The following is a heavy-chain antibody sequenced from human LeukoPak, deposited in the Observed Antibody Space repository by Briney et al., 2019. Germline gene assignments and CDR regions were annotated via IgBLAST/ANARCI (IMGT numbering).Heavy chain of an antibody. CDR3: ARLLEATRNFDY. CDR1: GFTFSSYG. CDR2: IRYDGSNK. V-gene: IGHV3-30*02. D-gene: IGHD1-26*01. Sequence: GGSLRLSCAASGFTFSSYGMHWVRQAPGKGLEWVAFIRYDGSNKYYADSVKGRFTISRDNSKNTLYLQMNSLRAEDTAVYYCARLLEATRNFDYWGQGTLVTVSS. J-gene: IGHJ4*02.